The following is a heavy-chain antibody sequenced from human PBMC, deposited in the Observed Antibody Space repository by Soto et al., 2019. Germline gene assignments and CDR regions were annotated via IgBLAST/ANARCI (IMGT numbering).Heavy chain of an antibody. D-gene: IGHD6-13*01. CDR2: INPNSGGT. Sequence: ASVKVSCKASGYTFTGYYMHWVRQAPGQGLEWMGWINPNSGGTNYAQKFQGRVTMTRDTSISTACMELSRLRSDDTAVYYCARDLPYSSSWYYYYYYYGMDAWGQGTTVTVSS. CDR3: ARDLPYSSSWYYYYYYYGMDA. V-gene: IGHV1-2*02. CDR1: GYTFTGYY. J-gene: IGHJ6*02.